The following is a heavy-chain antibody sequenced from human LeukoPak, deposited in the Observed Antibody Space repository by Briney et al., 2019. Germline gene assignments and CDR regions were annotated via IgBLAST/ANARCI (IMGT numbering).Heavy chain of an antibody. CDR2: INHSGST. D-gene: IGHD6-19*01. CDR1: GGSFSGYY. J-gene: IGHJ4*02. CDR3: ASGGIAVAGTGNSFDY. V-gene: IGHV4-34*01. Sequence: ASETLSLTCAVYGGSFSGYYWSWIRQPPGKGLEWIGEINHSGSTNYNPSRKSLVTISVDTSKNQFSLKLSSVTAADTAVYYCASGGIAVAGTGNSFDYWGQGTLVTVSS.